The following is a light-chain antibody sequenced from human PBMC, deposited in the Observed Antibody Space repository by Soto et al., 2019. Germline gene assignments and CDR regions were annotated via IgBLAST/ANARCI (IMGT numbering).Light chain of an antibody. Sequence: SYDLTQPPSVSVSPGQTASITCSGEKLGDKYVSWYQQNRGQPPVLVIYQDNKRPSGIPERFSGSNSGNKATLTISVTQAIDEATYYCQAWDSSTAVFGGGTQLTVL. CDR2: QDN. J-gene: IGLJ3*02. V-gene: IGLV3-1*01. CDR1: KLGDKY. CDR3: QAWDSSTAV.